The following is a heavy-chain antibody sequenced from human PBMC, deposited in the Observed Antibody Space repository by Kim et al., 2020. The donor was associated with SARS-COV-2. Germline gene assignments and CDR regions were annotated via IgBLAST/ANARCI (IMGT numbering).Heavy chain of an antibody. Sequence: GGSLRLSCAASGFTFSTYAMHWVRQAPGKGLEWVAVISYDGSNKYYADSVKGRFTISRDNSKNTLYLQMNSLRIEDKAVYYCAREGAYGDFEPGGSFAYYGMDVWGQGTTVTVSS. V-gene: IGHV3-30*04. CDR2: ISYDGSNK. CDR3: AREGAYGDFEPGGSFAYYGMDV. J-gene: IGHJ6*02. CDR1: GFTFSTYA. D-gene: IGHD4-17*01.